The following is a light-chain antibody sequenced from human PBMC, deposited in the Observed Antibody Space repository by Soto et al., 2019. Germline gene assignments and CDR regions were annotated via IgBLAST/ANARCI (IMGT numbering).Light chain of an antibody. CDR1: QTVSGN. CDR2: DAS. J-gene: IGKJ2*01. Sequence: ETVMTQSPATLSVSPGERATISCRASQTVSGNLAWYQQKPGQAPRLLIYDASTRATGLPARFSGSGSGTDFTLTISNLQSEDFAIYYCQQYNLWPPYTFGPGTKVHIK. CDR3: QQYNLWPPYT. V-gene: IGKV3-15*01.